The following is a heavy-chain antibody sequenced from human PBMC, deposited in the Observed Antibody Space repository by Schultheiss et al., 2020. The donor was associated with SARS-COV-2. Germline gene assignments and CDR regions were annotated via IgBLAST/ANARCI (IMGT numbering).Heavy chain of an antibody. Sequence: SQTLSLTCTVSGGSISSSSYYWGWIRQPPVKGLEWIGSIYYSGSTYYNPSLKSRVTISVDTSKNQFSLKLSSVTAADTAVYYCARTARRYSSPYYFDYWGQGTLVTVSS. CDR2: IYYSGST. CDR3: ARTARRYSSPYYFDY. J-gene: IGHJ4*02. D-gene: IGHD6-6*01. CDR1: GGSISSSSYY. V-gene: IGHV4-39*01.